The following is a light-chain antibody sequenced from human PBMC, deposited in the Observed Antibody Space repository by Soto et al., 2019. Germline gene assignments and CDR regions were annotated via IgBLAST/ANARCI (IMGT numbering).Light chain of an antibody. CDR3: AAWDDSLSGRYV. Sequence: QSVLTQTPSASGTPGQRVTLSCSGSSSNIGSNYVYWYQQLPGTAPKLLIHRNNQRPSGVPDRFSGSKSGTSASLAISGLRSEDEADYYCAAWDDSLSGRYVFGTGTKVTVL. V-gene: IGLV1-47*01. J-gene: IGLJ1*01. CDR2: RNN. CDR1: SSNIGSNY.